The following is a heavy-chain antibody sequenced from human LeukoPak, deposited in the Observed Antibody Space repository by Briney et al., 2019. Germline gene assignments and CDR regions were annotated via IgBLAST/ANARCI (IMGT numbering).Heavy chain of an antibody. CDR3: AREGYCSSTSCYQYAFDI. J-gene: IGHJ3*02. V-gene: IGHV4-39*07. CDR1: GGSISSSSYY. CDR2: IYYSGST. D-gene: IGHD2-2*01. Sequence: SETLSLTCTVSGGSISSSSYYWGWIRQPPGKGLEWIGSIYYSGSTYYNPSLKSRVTISVDTSKNQFSLKLSSVTAADTAVYYCAREGYCSSTSCYQYAFDIWGQGTMVTVSS.